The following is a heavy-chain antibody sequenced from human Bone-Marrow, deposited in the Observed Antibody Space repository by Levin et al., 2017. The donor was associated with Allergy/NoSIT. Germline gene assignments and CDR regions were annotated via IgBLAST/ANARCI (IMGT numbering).Heavy chain of an antibody. CDR3: ARDLIARPRPLLGSYAMDV. J-gene: IGHJ6*02. D-gene: IGHD1-1*01. CDR2: ISPYNGNT. Sequence: EASVKVSCRASGYTFTNYEISWVRQAPGQGLEWLGWISPYNGNTKHAQKVQGIVTMTTDTTTNTAYMELRSLRSDDTAVYYCARDLIARPRPLLGSYAMDVWGQGTTVTVSS. CDR1: GYTFTNYE. V-gene: IGHV1-18*01.